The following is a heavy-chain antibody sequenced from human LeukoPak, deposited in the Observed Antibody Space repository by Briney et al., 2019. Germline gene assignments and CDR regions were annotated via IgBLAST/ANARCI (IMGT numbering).Heavy chain of an antibody. D-gene: IGHD3-16*02. CDR3: AIGRYYDYVWGSYRYTGHFDY. J-gene: IGHJ4*02. Sequence: PSETLSLTCAVYGGSFSGYYWSWIRQPPGKGLEWIGEINHSGSTNYNPSLKSRVTISVDTSKNQFSPKLSSVTAADTAVYYCAIGRYYDYVWGSYRYTGHFDYWGQGTLVTVSS. V-gene: IGHV4-34*01. CDR2: INHSGST. CDR1: GGSFSGYY.